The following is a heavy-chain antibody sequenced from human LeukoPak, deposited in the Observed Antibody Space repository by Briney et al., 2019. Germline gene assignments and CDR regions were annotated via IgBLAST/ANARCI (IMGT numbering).Heavy chain of an antibody. CDR1: VYTFTGYY. V-gene: IGHV1-2*02. D-gene: IGHD3-9*01. J-gene: IGHJ4*02. CDR3: ARDPGDILTHFDY. Sequence: GASVKVSCKASVYTFTGYYMHWVRQAPGQGLEWMGWINPNSGGTNYAQKFQGRVTMTRDTSISTAYMELSRLRSDDTAVYYCARDPGDILTHFDYWGQGTLVTVSS. CDR2: INPNSGGT.